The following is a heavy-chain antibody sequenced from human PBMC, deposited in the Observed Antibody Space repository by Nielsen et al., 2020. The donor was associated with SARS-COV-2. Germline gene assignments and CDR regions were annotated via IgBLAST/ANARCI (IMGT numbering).Heavy chain of an antibody. CDR3: VAVAGTGY. CDR1: GFTFSRHW. CDR2: IKEDGSEK. V-gene: IGHV3-7*03. D-gene: IGHD6-19*01. Sequence: GGSLRLSCAASGFTFSRHWMSWVRQAPGKGLEWVANIKEDGSEKYYVDSVKGRFTISRDDAKKSLSLQMNSLRTEGTAVYHCVAVAGTGYWGQGSLVTVSS. J-gene: IGHJ4*02.